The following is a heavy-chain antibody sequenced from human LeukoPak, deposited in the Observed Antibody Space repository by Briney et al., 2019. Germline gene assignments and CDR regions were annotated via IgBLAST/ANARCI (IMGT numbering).Heavy chain of an antibody. J-gene: IGHJ3*02. D-gene: IGHD3-22*01. CDR1: GFTFSSYS. Sequence: GGSLRLSCVGSGFTFSSYSMNWVRQAPGKGLEWISYISRSSINIYYADYVKGRFTISRDNAQNSLYLQMNSLRDEDTALYYCARDHAPYYDSSGFAFDIWGQGTMVTVSS. CDR2: ISRSSINI. CDR3: ARDHAPYYDSSGFAFDI. V-gene: IGHV3-48*02.